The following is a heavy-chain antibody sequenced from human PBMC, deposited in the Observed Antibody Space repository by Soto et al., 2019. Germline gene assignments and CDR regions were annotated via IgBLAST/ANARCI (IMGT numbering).Heavy chain of an antibody. J-gene: IGHJ6*02. CDR2: IYYSGST. V-gene: IGHV4-59*08. CDR1: GGSISSYF. D-gene: IGHD3-9*01. CDR3: ARHVRYFDWLSPDYYYYGMDV. Sequence: SETLSLTCTVSGGSISSYFWSWIRQPPGKGLEWIGYIYYSGSTNYNPSLKSRVTISVDTSKNQFSLKLSSVTAADTAVYYCARHVRYFDWLSPDYYYYGMDVWGQGTTVTVSS.